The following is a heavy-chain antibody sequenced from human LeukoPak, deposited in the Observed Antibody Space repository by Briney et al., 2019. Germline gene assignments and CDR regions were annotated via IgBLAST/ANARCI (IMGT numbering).Heavy chain of an antibody. Sequence: SETLSLTCAVYGGSFSGYFWSWIRQPPGKGLEWIGEINHSGSTNYNPSLKSRVTITVDTSKNQFSLKLSSVTAADAGVYYCARGLAVGDWGQGTLVNV. D-gene: IGHD2-15*01. J-gene: IGHJ4*02. CDR2: INHSGST. V-gene: IGHV4-34*01. CDR3: ARGLAVGD. CDR1: GGSFSGYF.